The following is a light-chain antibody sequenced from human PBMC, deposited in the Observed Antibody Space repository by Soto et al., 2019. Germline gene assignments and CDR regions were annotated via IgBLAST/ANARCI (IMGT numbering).Light chain of an antibody. CDR3: QQSYSTPWT. Sequence: DIQMTQSPSSLSASVGDRVTITCRASQSITNYLNWYQQKPGKAPKLLIYAASSLQSGIPSRFSGSESGTDFTLSNSSLQPEDSATYDCQQSYSTPWTVGQGTKVEIK. V-gene: IGKV1-39*01. CDR1: QSITNY. J-gene: IGKJ1*01. CDR2: AAS.